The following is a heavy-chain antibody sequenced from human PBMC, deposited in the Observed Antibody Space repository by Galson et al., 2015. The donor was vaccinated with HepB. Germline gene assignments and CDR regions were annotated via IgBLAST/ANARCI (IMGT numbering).Heavy chain of an antibody. Sequence: SLRLSCAASGFTFSSYAMSWVRQAPGKGPEWVSTIRGSGGSTYYADSVKGRFTISRDNSKNTLYLQMDSLRAEDTAVYYCAKENSYGQGFDYWGQGTLVTVSS. CDR2: IRGSGGST. V-gene: IGHV3-23*01. CDR1: GFTFSSYA. CDR3: AKENSYGQGFDY. D-gene: IGHD3-10*01. J-gene: IGHJ4*02.